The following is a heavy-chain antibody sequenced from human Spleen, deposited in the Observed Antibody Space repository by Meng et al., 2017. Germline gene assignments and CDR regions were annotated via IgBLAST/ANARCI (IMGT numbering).Heavy chain of an antibody. CDR3: AREYYYDSSGYYVWDY. CDR2: INHSGST. D-gene: IGHD3-22*01. J-gene: IGHJ4*02. V-gene: IGHV4-34*01. Sequence: SETLSLTCAVYGGSFSGYYWSWIRQPPGKGLEWIGEINHSGSTNYNPSLKSRVTISVDTSKNQFSLKLSSVTAADTAVYYCAREYYYDSSGYYVWDYWGQRTLVTVSS. CDR1: GGSFSGYY.